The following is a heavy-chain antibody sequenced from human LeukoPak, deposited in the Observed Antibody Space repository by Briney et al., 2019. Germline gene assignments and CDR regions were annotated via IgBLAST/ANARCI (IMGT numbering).Heavy chain of an antibody. D-gene: IGHD2-2*01. V-gene: IGHV1-18*01. CDR1: GYTFTIYG. J-gene: IGHJ5*02. Sequence: ASVKVSFKASGYTFTIYGISWVRQAPGQGLEWVGWISAYNGNTNYAQKLQGRVTMTTDTSTSTAYMELRSLRSDDTAVYYCARDWSYCSSTSCRNLNWFDTWGQGTLVTVS. CDR2: ISAYNGNT. CDR3: ARDWSYCSSTSCRNLNWFDT.